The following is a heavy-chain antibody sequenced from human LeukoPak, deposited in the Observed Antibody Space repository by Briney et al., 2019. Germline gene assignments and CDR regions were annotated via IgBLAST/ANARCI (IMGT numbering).Heavy chain of an antibody. CDR2: IYPGDSDT. J-gene: IGHJ5*02. V-gene: IGHV5-51*01. CDR1: GYSFTSYW. CDR3: ARHGRSNNCNILWFDP. Sequence: GESLKISCKGSGYSFTSYWIGWVRQMPGKGLEWMGIIYPGDSDTRYSPSFQGQVTISADKSISTAYLQWSSLKASDTAMYYCARHGRSNNCNILWFDPWGQGTLVTVSS. D-gene: IGHD3-9*01.